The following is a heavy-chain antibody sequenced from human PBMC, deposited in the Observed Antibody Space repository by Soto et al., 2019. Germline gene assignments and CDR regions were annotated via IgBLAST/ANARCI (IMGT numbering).Heavy chain of an antibody. CDR1: GGSISSSSYY. CDR2: IYYSGST. V-gene: IGHV4-39*01. Sequence: QLQLQESGPGLVKPSETLSLTCTVSGGSISSSSYYWGWIRQPPGKGLEWIGSIYYSGSTYYNPSLKSRVTISVDTSKNQFSLKLSSVTAADTAVYYCARPSFGSGSYRDAFDIWGQGTMVTVSS. J-gene: IGHJ3*02. D-gene: IGHD3-10*01. CDR3: ARPSFGSGSYRDAFDI.